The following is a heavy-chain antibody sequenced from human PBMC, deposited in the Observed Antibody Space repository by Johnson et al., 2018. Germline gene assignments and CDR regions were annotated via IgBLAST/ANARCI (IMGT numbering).Heavy chain of an antibody. V-gene: IGHV3-15*01. D-gene: IGHD1-26*01. J-gene: IGHJ6*02. CDR2: IKSKTDGGTT. CDR1: GFTFSNAW. CDR3: TTRDAGSYYYYYGMDV. Sequence: VQLVQSGGGLVQPGGSLRLSCAASGFTFSNAWMSWVRQAPGKGLEWVGRIKSKTDGGTTDYAAPVKGRFTISRDDSKNTLYLQMNSLKTEDTAVYYCTTRDAGSYYYYYGMDVWGQGTTVTVSS.